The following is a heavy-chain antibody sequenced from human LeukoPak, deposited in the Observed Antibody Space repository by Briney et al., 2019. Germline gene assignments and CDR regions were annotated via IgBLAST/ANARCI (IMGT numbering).Heavy chain of an antibody. CDR2: IIPIFGTA. D-gene: IGHD6-13*01. J-gene: IGHJ4*02. Sequence: SVKVSCKASGYTFTSYDINWVRQATGQGLEWMGGIIPIFGTANYAQKFQGRVTITADESTSTAYMELSSLRSEDTAVYYCANRAYSSSWEGYFDYWGQGTLVTVSS. V-gene: IGHV1-69*13. CDR1: GYTFTSYD. CDR3: ANRAYSSSWEGYFDY.